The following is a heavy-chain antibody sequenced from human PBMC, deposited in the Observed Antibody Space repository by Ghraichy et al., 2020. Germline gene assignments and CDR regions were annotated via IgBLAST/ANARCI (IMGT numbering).Heavy chain of an antibody. J-gene: IGHJ1*01. CDR3: ARHPAGYSSGWYYFQH. CDR1: GGSISSSSYY. D-gene: IGHD6-19*01. V-gene: IGHV4-39*01. CDR2: IYYSGST. Sequence: ETLSPTCTVSGGSISSSSYYWGWIRQPPGKGLEWIGSIYYSGSTYYNPSLKSRVPISVDTSKNQFSLKLSSVTAADTAVYYCARHPAGYSSGWYYFQHWGQGTLVTVSA.